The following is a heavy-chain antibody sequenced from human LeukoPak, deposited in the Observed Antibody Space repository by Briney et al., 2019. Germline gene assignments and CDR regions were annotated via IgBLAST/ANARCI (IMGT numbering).Heavy chain of an antibody. CDR1: GGTFSSYA. Sequence: GAPVKVSCKASGGTFSSYAISWVRQAPGQGLEWMGGIIPIFGTANYAQKFQGRVTITADESTSTAYMELSSLTSDDTAVYYCARDSAAAPGLSFDYWGQGPLVTVSS. CDR2: IIPIFGTA. J-gene: IGHJ4*02. CDR3: ARDSAAAPGLSFDY. V-gene: IGHV1-69*13. D-gene: IGHD6-13*01.